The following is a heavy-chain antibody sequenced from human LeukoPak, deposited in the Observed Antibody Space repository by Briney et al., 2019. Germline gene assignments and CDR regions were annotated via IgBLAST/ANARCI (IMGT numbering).Heavy chain of an antibody. CDR2: IYYSGST. Sequence: SETLSLTCAVYGGSFSSYYWSWIRQPPGKGLEWIGYIYYSGSTNYNPSLKSRVTISVDTSKNQFSLKLSSVTAADTAVYYCARMVGSGFYFDYWGQGTLVTVSS. CDR3: ARMVGSGFYFDY. D-gene: IGHD3-22*01. J-gene: IGHJ4*02. CDR1: GGSFSSYY. V-gene: IGHV4-59*08.